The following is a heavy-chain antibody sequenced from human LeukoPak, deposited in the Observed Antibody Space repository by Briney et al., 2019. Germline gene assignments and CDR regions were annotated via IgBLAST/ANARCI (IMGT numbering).Heavy chain of an antibody. Sequence: PSETLSLTCAVYGGSFSGYYWSWIRQPPGKGLEWIGEINHSGSTNYNPSLKSRVTISVDTSKNQFSLKLSSVTAADTAVYYCARGRLSSSSKWGDFDYWGQGTLVTVSS. V-gene: IGHV4-34*01. CDR3: ARGRLSSSSKWGDFDY. J-gene: IGHJ4*02. CDR1: GGSFSGYY. CDR2: INHSGST. D-gene: IGHD6-6*01.